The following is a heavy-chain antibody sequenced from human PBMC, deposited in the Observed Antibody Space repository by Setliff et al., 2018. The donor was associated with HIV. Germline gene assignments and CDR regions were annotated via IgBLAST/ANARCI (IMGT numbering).Heavy chain of an antibody. D-gene: IGHD3-10*01. J-gene: IGHJ4*02. CDR3: AGGEWVIRGGFDH. CDR2: MNPRSGNT. CDR1: GYTFTSYD. V-gene: IGHV1-8*01. Sequence: VASVKVSCKASGYTFTSYDISWVRQATGQGLEWMGWMNPRSGNTGYGQKFQGRVTMTRDTATTTAYMELSSLTSEDTAVYYCAGGEWVIRGGFDHWGQGTLVTVSS.